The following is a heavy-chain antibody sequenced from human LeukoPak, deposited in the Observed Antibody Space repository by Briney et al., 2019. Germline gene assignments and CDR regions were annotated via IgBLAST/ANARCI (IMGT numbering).Heavy chain of an antibody. J-gene: IGHJ4*02. D-gene: IGHD3-22*01. Sequence: GGPLRLSCAASGFTFSSYSMNWVRQAPGKGLEWVSYISSSSSTIYYADSVKGRFTISRENAKNSLYLQMNSLRAEDTAVYYCAREGNYDSSARDWGQGTLVTVSS. CDR2: ISSSSSTI. CDR3: AREGNYDSSARD. CDR1: GFTFSSYS. V-gene: IGHV3-48*01.